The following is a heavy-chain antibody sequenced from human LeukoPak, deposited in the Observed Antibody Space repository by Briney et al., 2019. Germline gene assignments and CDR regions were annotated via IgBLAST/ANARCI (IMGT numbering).Heavy chain of an antibody. CDR3: ASGGFGELWGSLGVGYMDV. CDR1: GFTFSSYA. J-gene: IGHJ6*03. Sequence: GGSLRLSCAASGFTFSSYAMHWVRQAPGKGLEWVAVISYDGSNKYYADSVKGRFTISRDNSKNTLCLQMNSLRAEDTAVYYCASGGFGELWGSLGVGYMDVWGKGTTVTVSS. D-gene: IGHD3-10*01. V-gene: IGHV3-30*04. CDR2: ISYDGSNK.